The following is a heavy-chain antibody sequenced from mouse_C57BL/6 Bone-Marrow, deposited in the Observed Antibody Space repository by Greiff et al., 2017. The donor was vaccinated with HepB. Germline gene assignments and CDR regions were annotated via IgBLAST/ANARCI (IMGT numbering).Heavy chain of an antibody. Sequence: EVQGVESGGDLVKPGGSLKLSCAASGFTFSSYAMSWVRQTPEKRLEWVATISDGGSYTYYPDNVKGRFTISRDNAKNNLYLQMSHLKSEDTAMYYCARGGGTGLWGQGTTLTVSS. CDR1: GFTFSSYA. J-gene: IGHJ2*01. D-gene: IGHD4-1*01. V-gene: IGHV5-4*01. CDR3: ARGGGTGL. CDR2: ISDGGSYT.